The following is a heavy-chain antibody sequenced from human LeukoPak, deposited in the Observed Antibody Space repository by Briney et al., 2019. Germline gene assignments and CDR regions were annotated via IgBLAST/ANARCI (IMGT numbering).Heavy chain of an antibody. CDR2: ISSSSSYI. V-gene: IGHV3-21*01. CDR1: GFTFSSYS. CDR3: ARVCDSGYDY. D-gene: IGHD5-12*01. J-gene: IGHJ4*02. Sequence: PGGSLGLSCAASGFTFSSYSMNWVRQAPGKGLEWVSSISSSSSYIYYADSVKGRFTISRDNAKNSLYLQMNSLRAEDTAVYYCARVCDSGYDYWGQGTLVTVSS.